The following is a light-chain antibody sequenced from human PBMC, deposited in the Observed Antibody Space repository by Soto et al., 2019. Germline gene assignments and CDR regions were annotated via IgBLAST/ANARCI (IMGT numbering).Light chain of an antibody. CDR1: NSDVGSSNS. J-gene: IGLJ1*01. CDR3: SSYTNNRPNCV. CDR2: DVN. V-gene: IGLV2-14*03. Sequence: QSVLTQPASVSGSPGQSITISCTGTNSDVGSSNSVSWYQHHPGKAPKLIIYDVNSRPSGVSNRFSGSKSGNTASLTISGLQVEDEADYYCSSYTNNRPNCVFGTGTKVTVL.